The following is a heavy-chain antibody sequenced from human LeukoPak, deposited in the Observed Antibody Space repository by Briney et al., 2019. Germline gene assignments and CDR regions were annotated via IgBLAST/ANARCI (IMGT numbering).Heavy chain of an antibody. V-gene: IGHV3-23*01. CDR1: GLTFSSYT. Sequence: GGSLRLSCAASGLTFSSYTMSWVRQAPGKGLEWVSAISGSGVSTYYADSVKGRFTISRDYSKNTLYLQMDSLRAEDTAVYYCAKDLYCSSNSCYLFDYWGQGTLVTVSS. J-gene: IGHJ4*02. CDR3: AKDLYCSSNSCYLFDY. CDR2: ISGSGVST. D-gene: IGHD2-2*01.